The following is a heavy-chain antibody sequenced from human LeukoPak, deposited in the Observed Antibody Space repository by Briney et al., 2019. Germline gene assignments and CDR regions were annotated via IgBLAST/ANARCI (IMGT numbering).Heavy chain of an antibody. J-gene: IGHJ4*02. V-gene: IGHV3-23*01. CDR1: GFTLSSYA. CDR2: ISGSGGST. D-gene: IGHD3-16*02. CDR3: AKVDSDYVWGTYRPFDY. Sequence: GGSLRLSCAASGFTLSSYAMSWVRQAPGKGLEWVSGISGSGGSTYYADSVKGRFTISRDNSKNTLYLQMNSLRAEDTAVYYCAKVDSDYVWGTYRPFDYWGQGTLVTVSS.